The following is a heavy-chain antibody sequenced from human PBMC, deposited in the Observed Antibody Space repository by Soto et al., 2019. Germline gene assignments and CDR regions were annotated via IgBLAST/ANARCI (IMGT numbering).Heavy chain of an antibody. V-gene: IGHV3-73*01. J-gene: IGHJ6*02. CDR2: IRSKANSYAT. CDR3: TLYYYDSSGYYDYYYGMDV. CDR1: GFTFSGSA. Sequence: PGGSLRLSCAASGFTFSGSAMHWVRQASGKGLEWVGRIRSKANSYATAYAASVKGRFTISRDDSKNTAYLQMNSLKTEDTAVYYCTLYYYDSSGYYDYYYGMDVWGQGTTVTVSS. D-gene: IGHD3-22*01.